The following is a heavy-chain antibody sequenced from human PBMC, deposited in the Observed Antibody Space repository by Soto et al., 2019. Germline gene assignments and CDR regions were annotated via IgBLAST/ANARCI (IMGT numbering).Heavy chain of an antibody. V-gene: IGHV1-46*01. J-gene: IGHJ4*02. CDR1: GDTFTDYY. D-gene: IGHD2-21*02. CDR3: ARGGHVVVVTAALDY. Sequence: QVQLIPSGSEVKKPGASVKVSCKASGDTFTDYYIHWVRQALGQGLEWMGTVNPSGGHTTYAQHFLGRVTMTRDTSTSTLYMELTSLTSDDTAVYYCARGGHVVVVTAALDYWGQGTLVTVSS. CDR2: VNPSGGHT.